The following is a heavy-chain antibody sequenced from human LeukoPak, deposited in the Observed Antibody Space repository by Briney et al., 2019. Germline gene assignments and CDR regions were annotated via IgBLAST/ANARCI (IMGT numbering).Heavy chain of an antibody. D-gene: IGHD3-3*01. CDR2: INSDGSST. CDR1: GFTFSSYW. Sequence: GGSLRLSCAASGFTFSSYWMHWVRQAPGKGLVWVSRINSDGSSTSYADSVKGRFTISRDNAKNTLYLQMNSLRAEDTAVYYCARGQYYDFWSGYYHFDYWGQGTLVTVSS. CDR3: ARGQYYDFWSGYYHFDY. V-gene: IGHV3-74*01. J-gene: IGHJ4*02.